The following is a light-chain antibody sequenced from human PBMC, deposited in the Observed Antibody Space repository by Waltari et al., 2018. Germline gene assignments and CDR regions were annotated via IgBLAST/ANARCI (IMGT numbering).Light chain of an antibody. CDR1: QSVSNSY. V-gene: IGKV3-20*01. Sequence: EIVLTQSPGTLSLFPGESATLPCRASQSVSNSYLAWYQQKPGQAPRLLIYGASRKATGIPDRFSGSGSGTDFTLTISRLEPEDFAVYYCQQYGSSVYTFGQGTKVEIK. CDR2: GAS. J-gene: IGKJ2*01. CDR3: QQYGSSVYT.